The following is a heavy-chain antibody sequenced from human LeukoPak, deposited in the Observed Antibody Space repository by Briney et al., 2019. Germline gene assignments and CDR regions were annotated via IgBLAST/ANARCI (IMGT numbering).Heavy chain of an antibody. CDR1: GYSFTNYW. CDR3: ARHTGYCSSTSCSTSGYYYYMDV. CDR2: IYPGDSDT. V-gene: IGHV5-51*01. D-gene: IGHD2-2*03. Sequence: GESLKISCKGSGYSFTNYWIGWVRQMPGEGLEWLGIIYPGDSDTRYSPSFQGQVTISADKSISTAYLQWSSLKASDTAMYYCARHTGYCSSTSCSTSGYYYYMDVWGKGTTVTVSS. J-gene: IGHJ6*03.